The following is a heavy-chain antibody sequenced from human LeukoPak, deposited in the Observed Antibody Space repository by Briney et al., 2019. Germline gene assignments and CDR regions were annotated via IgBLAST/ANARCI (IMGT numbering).Heavy chain of an antibody. CDR2: ISGSGGST. V-gene: IGHV3-23*01. CDR3: AKSGYNRFDY. D-gene: IGHD5-24*01. CDR1: GFTFSNYG. J-gene: IGHJ4*02. Sequence: GGSLRLSCAASGFTFSNYGMSWVRQAPGKGLEWVSAISGSGGSTSYADPVKGRFTISRDNSTNTLYLQMNSLRAEDTAVYYWAKSGYNRFDYWGQGTLVTVSS.